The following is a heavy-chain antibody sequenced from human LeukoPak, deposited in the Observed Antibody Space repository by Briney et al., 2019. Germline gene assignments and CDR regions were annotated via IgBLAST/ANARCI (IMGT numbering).Heavy chain of an antibody. V-gene: IGHV3-30*02. J-gene: IGHJ4*02. D-gene: IGHD3-10*01. CDR1: GFTFSSYG. Sequence: GGSLRLSCAASGFTFSSYGMHWVRQAPGKGLEWVAFIRYDGSNKYYADSVKGRFTIPRDNSKNTLYLQMNSLRAEDTAVYYCAKDRGLLWFGELTSLDYWGQGTLVTVSS. CDR3: AKDRGLLWFGELTSLDY. CDR2: IRYDGSNK.